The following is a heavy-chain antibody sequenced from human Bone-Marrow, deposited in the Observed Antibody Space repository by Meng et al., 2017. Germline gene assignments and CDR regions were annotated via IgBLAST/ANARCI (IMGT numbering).Heavy chain of an antibody. V-gene: IGHV1-8*01. D-gene: IGHD4-17*01. CDR2: MNPNSGNT. Sequence: QVQVVPSWAEVKKPGTSVKVPCKASGYTFTSYYINWVRQATGQGLEWMGWMNPNSGNTGYAQKFQGRVTMTRNTSISTAYMELSSLRSEDTAVYYCARGVDYGVNFDYWGQGTLVTVSS. CDR3: ARGVDYGVNFDY. CDR1: GYTFTSYY. J-gene: IGHJ4*02.